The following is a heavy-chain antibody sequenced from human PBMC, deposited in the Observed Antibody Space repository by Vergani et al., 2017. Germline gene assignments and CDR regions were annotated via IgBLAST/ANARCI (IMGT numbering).Heavy chain of an antibody. D-gene: IGHD6-13*01. Sequence: EVQLVESGGGLVQPGGSLRLSCVVSGFDFSSYIMNWVRQAPGKGLEWVSFVSTGTKSQSYAESVKGRFTISRDSAKNSLYLQMDSLRAEDTAFYYCARGYISTSGRAFDFWGQGTKVTVSS. CDR3: ARGYISTSGRAFDF. CDR1: GFDFSSYI. CDR2: VSTGTKSQ. V-gene: IGHV3-48*01. J-gene: IGHJ3*01.